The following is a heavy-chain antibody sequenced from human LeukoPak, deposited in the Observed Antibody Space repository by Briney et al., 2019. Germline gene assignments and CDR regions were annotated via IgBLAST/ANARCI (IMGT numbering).Heavy chain of an antibody. CDR2: ISSSSSYT. D-gene: IGHD2-2*01. Sequence: GGSLRLSCAASGFTFSDYYMSWIRQAPGKGLEWVSSISSSSSYTNYADSVKGRFTISRDNAKNSLYLQMNSLRAEDTAVYYCARYCSSSTCYDYWGQGTLVTVSS. CDR3: ARYCSSSTCYDY. V-gene: IGHV3-11*03. CDR1: GFTFSDYY. J-gene: IGHJ4*02.